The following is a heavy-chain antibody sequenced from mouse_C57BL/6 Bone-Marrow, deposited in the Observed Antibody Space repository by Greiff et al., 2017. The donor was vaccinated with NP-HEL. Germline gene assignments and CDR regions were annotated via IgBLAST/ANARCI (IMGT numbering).Heavy chain of an antibody. J-gene: IGHJ4*01. CDR1: GFTFSSYG. D-gene: IGHD1-1*01. V-gene: IGHV5-6*01. Sequence: EVKLVESGGDLVKPGGSLKLSCAASGFTFSSYGMSWVRQTPDKRLEWVATISSGGSYTYYPDSVKGRFTISRDNAKNTLYLQMSSLKSEDTAMYYCASNYYGSTPYYAMDYWGQGTSVTVSS. CDR3: ASNYYGSTPYYAMDY. CDR2: ISSGGSYT.